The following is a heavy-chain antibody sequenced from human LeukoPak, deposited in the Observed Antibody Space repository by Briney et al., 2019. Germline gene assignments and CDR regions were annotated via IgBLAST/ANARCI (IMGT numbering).Heavy chain of an antibody. J-gene: IGHJ4*02. CDR2: ISSSSSYI. Sequence: GGSLRLSCAASGFTFSSYSMNWVRQAPGKGLEWVSSISSSSSYIYYADSVKGRFTISRDNAKNSLYLQMNSLRAEDTAVYYCAGDAPKLERPHFDYWGQGTLVTVSS. CDR1: GFTFSSYS. V-gene: IGHV3-21*01. CDR3: AGDAPKLERPHFDY. D-gene: IGHD1-1*01.